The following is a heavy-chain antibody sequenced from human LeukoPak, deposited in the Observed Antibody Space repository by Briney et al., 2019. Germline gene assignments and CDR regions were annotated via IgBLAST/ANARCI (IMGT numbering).Heavy chain of an antibody. CDR2: IYYSGST. D-gene: IGHD3-10*01. J-gene: IGHJ4*02. CDR1: GGSISSGDYY. CDR3: ARSGPGYYYGSGSYYIPYYFDY. V-gene: IGHV4-30-4*01. Sequence: RSSQTLSLTCTASGGSISSGDYYWSWIRQPPGKGLEWIGYIYYSGSTYYNPSLKSRVTISVDTSKNQFSLKLSSVTAADTAVYYCARSGPGYYYGSGSYYIPYYFDYWGQGTLVTVSS.